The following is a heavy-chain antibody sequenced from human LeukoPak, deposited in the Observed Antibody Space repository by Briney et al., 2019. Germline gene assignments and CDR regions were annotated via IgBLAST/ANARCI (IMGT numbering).Heavy chain of an antibody. D-gene: IGHD6-6*01. CDR2: IYYSGST. V-gene: IGHV4-38-2*02. J-gene: IGHJ6*03. CDR1: GYSLSIGYS. CDR3: ARVRPGYYYYMDV. Sequence: SETLSLTCTVSGYSLSIGYSWGWIRQPPGKGLEWIGSIYYSGSTYYNPSLKSRVTISVDTSKNQFSLKLSSVTAADTAVYYCARVRPGYYYYMDVWGKGTTVTISS.